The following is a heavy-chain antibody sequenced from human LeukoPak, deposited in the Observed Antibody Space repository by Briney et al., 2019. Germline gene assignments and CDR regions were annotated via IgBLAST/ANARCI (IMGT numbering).Heavy chain of an antibody. Sequence: SETLSLTCAVSGGSISSGGYSWSWLRQPPGKGLEWIGYIYHSGSTYYNPSLKSRVTISVDRSRNQFSLKLSSVTAADTAVYYCARGSGYDYPFDYWGQGTLVTVSS. CDR2: IYHSGST. CDR1: GGSISSGGYS. V-gene: IGHV4-30-2*01. CDR3: ARGSGYDYPFDY. D-gene: IGHD5-12*01. J-gene: IGHJ4*02.